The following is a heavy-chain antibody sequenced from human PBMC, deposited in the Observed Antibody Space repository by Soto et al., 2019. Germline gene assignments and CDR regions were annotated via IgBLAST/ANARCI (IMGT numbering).Heavy chain of an antibody. CDR2: IRSKAYGGTT. D-gene: IGHD3-16*01. V-gene: IGHV3-49*04. CDR3: AREIESRGNTNWFDP. CDR1: GFTFGDYA. Sequence: EVQLVESGGGLVQPGRSLRLSCTASGFTFGDYAMSWVRQAPGKGLEWVGFIRSKAYGGTTEYADSVKGRFTISRDNSKNTLYLQMNSLRAEDTAVYYCAREIESRGNTNWFDPWGQGTLVTVSS. J-gene: IGHJ5*02.